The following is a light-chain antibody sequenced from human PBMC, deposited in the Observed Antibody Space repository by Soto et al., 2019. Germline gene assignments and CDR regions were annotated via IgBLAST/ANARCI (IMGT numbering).Light chain of an antibody. CDR1: QSISSY. J-gene: IGKJ4*01. V-gene: IGKV1-39*01. Sequence: DIQMTQSPSSLSVSPGGRFTVACRASQSISSYLAWYQQKPGQAPKLLIYAASSLATGVPSRFSGSGSGTDFTLTISSLQPEDFATYYCQQSYSTPPTFGEGTKVDIK. CDR2: AAS. CDR3: QQSYSTPPT.